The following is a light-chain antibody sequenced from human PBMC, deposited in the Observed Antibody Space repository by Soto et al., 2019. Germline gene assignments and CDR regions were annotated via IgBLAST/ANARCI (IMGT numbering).Light chain of an antibody. CDR3: HQRSNWPPDT. CDR2: RAS. V-gene: IGKV3-11*01. Sequence: IVMTQSPATLSVSLGERAPLSCRASQSINSNLAWYQQKPGQAPRLLMFRASIRATGFPARFSGSGSGTDFTLTISSLEPEDFAVYYCHQRSNWPPDTFGQGTRLEIK. CDR1: QSINSN. J-gene: IGKJ5*01.